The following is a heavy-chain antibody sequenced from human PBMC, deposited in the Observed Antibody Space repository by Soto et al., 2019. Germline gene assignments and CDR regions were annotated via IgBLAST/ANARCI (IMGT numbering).Heavy chain of an antibody. Sequence: SETLSLTCTVSGGSISSYYWSWIRQPPGKGLEWIGYIYYSGSTNYNPSLKSRVTISVDTSKNQFSLKLSSVTAADTAVYYCAKYSSSSMGDYYYYGMDVWGQGTTVTVSS. D-gene: IGHD6-6*01. CDR1: GGSISSYY. CDR2: IYYSGST. CDR3: AKYSSSSMGDYYYYGMDV. J-gene: IGHJ6*02. V-gene: IGHV4-59*01.